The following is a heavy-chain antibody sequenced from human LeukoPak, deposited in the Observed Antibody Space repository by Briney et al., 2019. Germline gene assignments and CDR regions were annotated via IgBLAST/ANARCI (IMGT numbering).Heavy chain of an antibody. V-gene: IGHV4-59*01. CDR1: GGSISSYY. D-gene: IGHD2-2*01. J-gene: IGHJ6*03. CDR2: IYYSGST. Sequence: SETLSLTCTVSGGSISSYYWSWIRQPPGKGLEWIGYIYYSGSTNYNPSLKSRVTISVDTSKDQFSLKLSSVTAADTAVYYCARVGYCSSTSCYHYYMDVWGKGTTVTVSS. CDR3: ARVGYCSSTSCYHYYMDV.